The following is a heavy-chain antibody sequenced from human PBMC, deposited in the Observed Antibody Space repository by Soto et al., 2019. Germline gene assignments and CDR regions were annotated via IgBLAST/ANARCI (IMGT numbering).Heavy chain of an antibody. CDR3: ARDEATYCSSTSCYIERNWLDP. V-gene: IGHV1-69*08. D-gene: IGHD2-2*02. CDR1: GVTFSSYT. CDR2: LIPILGIA. Sequence: QVQLVQSGAEVKKPGSSVKDSCKASGVTFSSYTISWVRQAPGQRLEWMGRLIPILGIANYAQKFQGRVTITADTSTSTAYMELSSLRSEDTAVYYCARDEATYCSSTSCYIERNWLDPWGQGTLVTVSS. J-gene: IGHJ5*02.